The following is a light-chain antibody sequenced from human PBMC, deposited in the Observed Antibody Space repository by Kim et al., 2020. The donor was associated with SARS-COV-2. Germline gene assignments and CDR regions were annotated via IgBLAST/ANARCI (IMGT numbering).Light chain of an antibody. J-gene: IGKJ5*01. CDR1: QSISSN. Sequence: SLSPGERATPSWRASQSISSNLAWYQQKPGQAPRVLIYGASARATGIPARFSGSGSGTEFTLTISNLQSEDFAVYYCQQYAYWRAFGQGTRLEIK. V-gene: IGKV3-15*01. CDR2: GAS. CDR3: QQYAYWRA.